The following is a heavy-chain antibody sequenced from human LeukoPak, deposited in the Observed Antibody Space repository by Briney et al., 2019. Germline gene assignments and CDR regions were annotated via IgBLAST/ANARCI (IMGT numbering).Heavy chain of an antibody. CDR3: VRAQYGSVTCMVY. D-gene: IGHD5/OR15-5a*01. J-gene: IGHJ4*02. V-gene: IGHV1-2*02. CDR2: INPSSGGT. CDR1: GYTFTGYY. Sequence: GASVKVSCKASGYTFTGYYMHWVRQAPGQGLEWMGWINPSSGGTSYAQEFQGRVTMTRDASINTAYMELSGLRSDDTAVYYCVRAQYGSVTCMVYWGQGTLVTVSS.